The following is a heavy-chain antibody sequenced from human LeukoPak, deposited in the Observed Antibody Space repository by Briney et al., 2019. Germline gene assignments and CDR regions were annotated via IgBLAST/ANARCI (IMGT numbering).Heavy chain of an antibody. CDR1: GFTFSSYA. V-gene: IGHV3-23*01. Sequence: PGGSLRLSCAASGFTFSSYAMSWVRQAPGKGLEWVSAISGSGGSTYYADSVKGRFTISRDNSKNTLYLQMNSLRAEDTAVYYCAKAARVYSSSSFFRLYYYYMDVWGKGTTVTVSS. D-gene: IGHD6-6*01. CDR2: ISGSGGST. J-gene: IGHJ6*03. CDR3: AKAARVYSSSSFFRLYYYYMDV.